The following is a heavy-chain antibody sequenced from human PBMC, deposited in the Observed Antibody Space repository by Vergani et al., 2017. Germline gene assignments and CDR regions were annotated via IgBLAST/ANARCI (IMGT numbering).Heavy chain of an antibody. Sequence: QLQLQESGPGLVKPSETLSLTCTVSGGSISSSSYYWGWIRQPPGKGLEWIGSIYYSGSTYYNPSLKSRVTISVDTSKNQFSLKLSSVTAADTAVYYCAREVAYCGGDCPDYFDYWGQGTLVTVSS. D-gene: IGHD2-21*01. V-gene: IGHV4-39*07. CDR1: GGSISSSSYY. CDR3: AREVAYCGGDCPDYFDY. CDR2: IYYSGST. J-gene: IGHJ4*02.